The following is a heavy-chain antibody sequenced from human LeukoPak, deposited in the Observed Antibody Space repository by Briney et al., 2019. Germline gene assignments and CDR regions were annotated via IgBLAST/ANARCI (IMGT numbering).Heavy chain of an antibody. J-gene: IGHJ4*02. D-gene: IGHD2-8*01. CDR2: MNPDRGMT. Sequence: VASVKVSCKASGYTFTNYDIHWVRQATGQGLEGMAWMNPDRGMTGYAPKFQGRLSVTRTTSISTAYMELHSLTSEDTAVYFCAIMMYDRSLKFDVWGQGTLVTVSS. V-gene: IGHV1-8*01. CDR3: AIMMYDRSLKFDV. CDR1: GYTFTNYD.